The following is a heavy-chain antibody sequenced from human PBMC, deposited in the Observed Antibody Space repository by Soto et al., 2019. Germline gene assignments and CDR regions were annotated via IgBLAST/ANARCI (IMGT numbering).Heavy chain of an antibody. CDR1: GGSFSGYY. Sequence: PSETLSLTCAVYGGSFSGYYWSWIRQPPGKGLEWIGEINHSGSTNYNPSLKSRVTISVDTSKNQFSLKLSSVTAADTAVYYCARFRGIAAAGTIIDYGMDVWGQGTMVTVSS. V-gene: IGHV4-34*01. CDR3: ARFRGIAAAGTIIDYGMDV. CDR2: INHSGST. J-gene: IGHJ6*02. D-gene: IGHD6-13*01.